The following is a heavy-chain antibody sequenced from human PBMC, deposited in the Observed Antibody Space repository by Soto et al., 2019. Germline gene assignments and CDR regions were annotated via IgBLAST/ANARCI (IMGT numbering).Heavy chain of an antibody. V-gene: IGHV4-59*13. CDR1: GASITTYY. D-gene: IGHD6-19*01. CDR3: ARRLFGSGWTLDA. J-gene: IGHJ1*01. Sequence: SXDALSLTCDVAGASITTYYGSWIRPAPGKGLEWIGNVYHTGSTEYNSSLRSRVTISVDTSKNQFSLNMNSVTAADTAVYYCARRLFGSGWTLDAWGHGDLVTVS. CDR2: VYHTGST.